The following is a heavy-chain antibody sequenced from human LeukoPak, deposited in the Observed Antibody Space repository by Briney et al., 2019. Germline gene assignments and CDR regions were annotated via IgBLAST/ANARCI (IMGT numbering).Heavy chain of an antibody. CDR3: ARIPNISWYFDS. V-gene: IGHV3-9*02. CDR2: ISSHRGST. CDR1: GVTSDDYA. J-gene: IGHJ4*02. Sequence: GRSLRPSCAASGVTSDDYAIDWVRQAPKEGLEWVSGISSHRGSTSHADSVKGRFTISRENHKNFLYLQMNSLRTEDTALYYCARIPNISWYFDSWGQGTLVTISS. D-gene: IGHD2/OR15-2a*01.